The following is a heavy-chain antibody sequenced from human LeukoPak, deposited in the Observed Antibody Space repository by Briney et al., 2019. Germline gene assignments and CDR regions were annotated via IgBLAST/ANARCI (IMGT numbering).Heavy chain of an antibody. D-gene: IGHD6-13*01. CDR1: GFTFSSYG. CDR2: ISYDGSNK. CDR3: AKEEIAAVASLEAFDI. Sequence: GGSLRLSCAASGFTFSSYGMHWVRQAPGKGLEWVAVISYDGSNKYYADSVRGRFTISRDNSKNTLYLQMNSLRAEDTAVYYCAKEEIAAVASLEAFDIWGQGTMVTVSS. V-gene: IGHV3-30*18. J-gene: IGHJ3*02.